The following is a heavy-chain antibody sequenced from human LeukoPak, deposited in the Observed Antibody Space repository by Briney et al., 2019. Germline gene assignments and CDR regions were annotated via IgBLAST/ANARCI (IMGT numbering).Heavy chain of an antibody. CDR3: ARRGSSMARGVITYYFDY. Sequence: GSLRLSCTVSGGSISSNSYYWGWIRQPPGKGLEWLGSIYYSGSTYNNPSLKSRVTISVDTSKNQFSLKLSSVTAADTAVYFCARRGSSMARGVITYYFDYWGQGTLVTVSS. D-gene: IGHD3-10*01. J-gene: IGHJ4*02. CDR1: GGSISSNSYY. CDR2: IYYSGST. V-gene: IGHV4-39*01.